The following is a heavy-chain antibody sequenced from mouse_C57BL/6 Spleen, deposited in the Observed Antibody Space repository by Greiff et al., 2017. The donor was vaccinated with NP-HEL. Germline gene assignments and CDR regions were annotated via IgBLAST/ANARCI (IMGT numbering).Heavy chain of an antibody. J-gene: IGHJ1*03. CDR3: ARWKHYSNPWYFDV. Sequence: QVQLQQPGAELVKPGASVKLSCKASGYTFTSYWMQWVKQRPGQGLEWIGRIDPNSGGTKYNEKFKSKATLTVDKPSSTAYMQLSSLTSEDSAVYYCARWKHYSNPWYFDVWGTGTTVTVSS. D-gene: IGHD2-5*01. CDR2: IDPNSGGT. CDR1: GYTFTSYW. V-gene: IGHV1-72*01.